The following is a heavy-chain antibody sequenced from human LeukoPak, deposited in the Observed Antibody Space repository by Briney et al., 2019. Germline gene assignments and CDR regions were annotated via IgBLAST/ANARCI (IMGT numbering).Heavy chain of an antibody. V-gene: IGHV3-66*02. J-gene: IGHJ6*03. Sequence: GGSLRLSCAASGFTVSNNFMGWVRQAPGKGLDWVSIIYSSGSTYYADSVKGRFTISRDNSKNTVFLQMNSLTTEDTGVYYCVKELYMDVWGKGTTVTVSS. CDR1: GFTVSNNF. CDR3: VKELYMDV. D-gene: IGHD1-7*01. CDR2: IYSSGST.